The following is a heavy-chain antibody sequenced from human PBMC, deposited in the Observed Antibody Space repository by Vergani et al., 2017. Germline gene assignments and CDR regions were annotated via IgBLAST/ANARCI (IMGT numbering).Heavy chain of an antibody. CDR3: AREYGSGSYYLGWFDP. J-gene: IGHJ5*02. Sequence: EVQLVESGGGLVQPGGSLRLSCAASGFTFSSYWMSWVRQAPGKGLEWVANIKQDGSEKYYVDSVKGRFTISRDNAKNSLYLQMNSLRAEDTAVYYCAREYGSGSYYLGWFDPWGQGTLVIVSS. CDR2: IKQDGSEK. D-gene: IGHD3-10*01. CDR1: GFTFSSYW. V-gene: IGHV3-7*01.